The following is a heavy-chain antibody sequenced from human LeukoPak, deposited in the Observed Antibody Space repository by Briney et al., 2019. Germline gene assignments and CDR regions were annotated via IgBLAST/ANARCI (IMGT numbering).Heavy chain of an antibody. Sequence: ASVKVSCKSSGYTLSGHFMHWVRQAPGQGLEWMGWMNPDSGDTNYAQKFQGRVTMTRDTSTNTAYMDLSSLRSDDTAVYYCSSRADRFDYWGQGTLVTVSS. V-gene: IGHV1-2*02. CDR1: GYTLSGHF. J-gene: IGHJ4*02. CDR2: MNPDSGDT. CDR3: SSRADRFDY.